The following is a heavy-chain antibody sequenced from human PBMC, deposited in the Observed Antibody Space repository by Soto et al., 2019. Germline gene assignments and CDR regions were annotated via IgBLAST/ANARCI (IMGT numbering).Heavy chain of an antibody. CDR1: GGSFSTSSYY. D-gene: IGHD6-19*01. CDR3: AKQVSPMAAGEY. V-gene: IGHV4-39*01. J-gene: IGHJ4*02. CDR2: IYYSGSD. Sequence: SETLSLTCTVSGGSFSTSSYYWSWIRQAPGKGLEWIGSIYYSGSDYYNPSLKSRVTISEATPKNQFSLQLSSVTAADTAVFYCAKQVSPMAAGEYGGQGILVT.